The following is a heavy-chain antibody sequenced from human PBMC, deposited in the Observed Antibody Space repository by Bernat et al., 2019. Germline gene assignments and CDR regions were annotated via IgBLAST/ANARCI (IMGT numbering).Heavy chain of an antibody. CDR3: AKDCPMVKATDKDAFDI. CDR2: ISGSGGST. Sequence: EVQLLESGGGLVQPGGSLRLSCAASGFTFSSYAMSWVRQAPGKGLEWVSAISGSGGSTYYADSVKGRFTISRDNSKNTQYLQMNSLRAEDTAVYYCAKDCPMVKATDKDAFDIWGQEPMVTVSS. J-gene: IGHJ3*02. V-gene: IGHV3-23*01. CDR1: GFTFSSYA. D-gene: IGHD5-18*01.